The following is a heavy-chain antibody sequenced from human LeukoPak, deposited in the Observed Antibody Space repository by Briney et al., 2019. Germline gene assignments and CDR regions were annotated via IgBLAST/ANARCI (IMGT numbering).Heavy chain of an antibody. J-gene: IGHJ3*02. CDR2: ISYDGSNK. CDR1: GFTFSSYG. CDR3: AKEGRGWI. V-gene: IGHV3-30*18. Sequence: GGSLRLSCAASGFTFSSYGMHWVRQAPRKGLEWVAVISYDGSNKYYADSVKGRFTISRDNSKNTLYLQMNSLRAEDTAVYYCAKEGRGWIWGQGTMVTVSS. D-gene: IGHD3-10*01.